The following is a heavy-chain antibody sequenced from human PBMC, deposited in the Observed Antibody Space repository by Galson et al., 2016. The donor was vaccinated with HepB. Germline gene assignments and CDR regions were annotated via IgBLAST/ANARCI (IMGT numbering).Heavy chain of an antibody. D-gene: IGHD5-24*01. CDR1: GFTFDDYA. CDR2: IGWNSAYI. J-gene: IGHJ4*02. V-gene: IGHV3-9*01. Sequence: SLRLSCAASGFTFDDYAMHWVRQTPGKGLEWVSGIGWNSAYIDYADSVKGRFTISRDNAKNSLYLQMDSLRPEDTALYCCARARSTNAYKVFDYWGQGILVAVSS. CDR3: ARARSTNAYKVFDY.